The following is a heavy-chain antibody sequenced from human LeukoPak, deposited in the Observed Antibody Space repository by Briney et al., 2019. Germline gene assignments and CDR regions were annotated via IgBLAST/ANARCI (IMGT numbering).Heavy chain of an antibody. Sequence: SVKVSCKASGGTFSSYAISWVRQAPGQGLEWMGGIIPIFGTASYAQKFQGRVTITADKSTSTAYMELSSLRSEDTAVYYCATHYDILTGRFDYWGQGTLVTVFS. V-gene: IGHV1-69*06. CDR1: GGTFSSYA. CDR3: ATHYDILTGRFDY. D-gene: IGHD3-9*01. J-gene: IGHJ4*02. CDR2: IIPIFGTA.